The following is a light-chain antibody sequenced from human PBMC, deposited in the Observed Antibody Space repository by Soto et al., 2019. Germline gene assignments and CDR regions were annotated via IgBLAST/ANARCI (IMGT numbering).Light chain of an antibody. J-gene: IGLJ2*01. CDR3: RWDDKSLRVLV. V-gene: IGLV1-40*01. CDR2: ETM. Sequence: QSVLTQPPSVSGAPGQRVTISCTGSASNFGAGYDVHWYQQIPGTAPKLLIFETMSRPSGVPDRFSASKSATSSSLAIPGLLTEDEADDYCRWDDKSLRVLVFGGGTKVTVL. CDR1: ASNFGAGYD.